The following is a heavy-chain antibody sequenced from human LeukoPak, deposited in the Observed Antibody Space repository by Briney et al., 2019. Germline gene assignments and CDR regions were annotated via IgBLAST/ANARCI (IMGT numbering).Heavy chain of an antibody. V-gene: IGHV4-39*07. J-gene: IGHJ4*02. Sequence: PSETLSLTCTVSSGSVSNSHYYWAWVRQPPGKGLEWLGSIFYSGNTHYNPSLKSPVTISIDTSKNQFSLKVSSVTAADTAVYYCAREGLGQPDNPFDYWGQGTLVTVSS. CDR2: IFYSGNT. CDR1: SGSVSNSHYY. D-gene: IGHD1-14*01. CDR3: AREGLGQPDNPFDY.